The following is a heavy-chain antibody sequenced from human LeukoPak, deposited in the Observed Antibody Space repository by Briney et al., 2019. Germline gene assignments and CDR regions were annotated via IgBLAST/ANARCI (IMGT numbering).Heavy chain of an antibody. Sequence: SETLSPTCAVYGGSFSGYYWSWIRQPPGKGLEWIGEINHSGSTNYNPSLKSRVTISVDTSKNQFSLKLSSVTAADTAVYYCARLYSSSSYYYYYMDVWGKGTTVTVSS. V-gene: IGHV4-34*01. CDR2: INHSGST. J-gene: IGHJ6*03. CDR3: ARLYSSSSYYYYYMDV. CDR1: GGSFSGYY. D-gene: IGHD6-13*01.